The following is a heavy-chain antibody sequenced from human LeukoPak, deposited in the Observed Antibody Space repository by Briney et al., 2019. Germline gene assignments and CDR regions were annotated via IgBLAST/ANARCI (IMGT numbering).Heavy chain of an antibody. CDR2: ITYSGTT. CDR3: ARELKLRWFDP. D-gene: IGHD4-17*01. V-gene: IGHV4-31*03. J-gene: IGHJ5*02. Sequence: SETLSLTCSVSGGSINTGGFYWSWIRQFPGKGLEWIGYITYSGTTHYNPSLKSRLGISRDTSKNQFSLKLTSVTAADTAVYYCARELKLRWFDPWGQGTLVTVSS. CDR1: GGSINTGGFY.